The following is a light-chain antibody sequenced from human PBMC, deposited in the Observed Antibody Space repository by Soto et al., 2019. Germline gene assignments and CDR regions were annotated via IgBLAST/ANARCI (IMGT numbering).Light chain of an antibody. Sequence: DIQMTQSPSSLSASVGDRVTITCQASQDISSYLNWYQQKPGMAPKLLIYDASNLEAGVPSRFSGGGSGTDFTFTTSTLQPDDIATYYCQQYDHLPLTFGGGTKVEIK. CDR3: QQYDHLPLT. CDR2: DAS. J-gene: IGKJ4*01. V-gene: IGKV1-33*01. CDR1: QDISSY.